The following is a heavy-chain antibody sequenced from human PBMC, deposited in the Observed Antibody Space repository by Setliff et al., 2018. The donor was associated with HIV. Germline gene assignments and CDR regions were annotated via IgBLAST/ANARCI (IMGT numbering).Heavy chain of an antibody. Sequence: PSETLSLTCTVSGGSISSYYWSWIRQPPGKGLEWIGYVYYTGSTNYNPSLKSRVTISIDTSKNQFSLKLSSVTAAATAVYYCARHQGKYYDSSGYSGWFFDLWGRGTLVTVSS. J-gene: IGHJ2*01. CDR3: ARHQGKYYDSSGYSGWFFDL. V-gene: IGHV4-59*08. CDR2: VYYTGST. D-gene: IGHD3-22*01. CDR1: GGSISSYY.